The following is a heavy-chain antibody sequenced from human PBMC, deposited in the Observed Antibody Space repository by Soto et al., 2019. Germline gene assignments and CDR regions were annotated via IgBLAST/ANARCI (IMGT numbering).Heavy chain of an antibody. CDR3: ARRVGYGDWNYGMDV. V-gene: IGHV5-51*01. D-gene: IGHD4-17*01. CDR2: IYPGDSDT. CDR1: GYSFTSYW. J-gene: IGHJ6*02. Sequence: GESLKISRKGSGYSFTSYWIGWVSQMPGKGLEWMGIIYPGDSDTRYSPSFQGQVTISADKSISTAYLQWSSLKASDTAMFYCARRVGYGDWNYGMDVWGQGTTVTVSS.